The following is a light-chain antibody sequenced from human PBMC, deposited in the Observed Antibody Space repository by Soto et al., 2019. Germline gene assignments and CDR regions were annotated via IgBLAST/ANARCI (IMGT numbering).Light chain of an antibody. Sequence: EIVVTQSPGTLSLFPGERATLSCRASQTITSTHLAWYQQKPGQAPRLLIYGVSNSASGFPDRFSGSGSGTDFTLTISGLEPDDFAVYYCQHYGASPRTFGQGNKVEI. CDR2: GVS. CDR3: QHYGASPRT. CDR1: QTITSTH. J-gene: IGKJ1*01. V-gene: IGKV3-20*01.